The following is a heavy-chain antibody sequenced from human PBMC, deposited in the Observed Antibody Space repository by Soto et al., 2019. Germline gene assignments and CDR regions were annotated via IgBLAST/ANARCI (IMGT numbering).Heavy chain of an antibody. CDR1: GFTVSSNY. V-gene: IGHV3-15*01. J-gene: IGHJ6*02. D-gene: IGHD6-13*01. CDR2: IKSKTDGGTT. CDR3: TTEGSSSWYGGGDYYYGMDV. Sequence: GGSLRLSCAASGFTVSSNYMSWVRQAPGKGLEWVGRIKSKTDGGTTDYAAPVKGRFTISRDDSKNTLYLQMNSLKTEDTAVYYCTTEGSSSWYGGGDYYYGMDVWGQGTTVTVSS.